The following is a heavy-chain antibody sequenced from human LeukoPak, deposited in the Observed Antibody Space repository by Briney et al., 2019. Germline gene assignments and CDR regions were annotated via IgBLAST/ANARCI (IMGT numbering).Heavy chain of an antibody. D-gene: IGHD3-3*01. V-gene: IGHV1-2*02. CDR1: GYTFTGYY. J-gene: IGHJ3*02. CDR2: INSNSGGT. CDR3: ARDRSDFWSGFGEFDASDM. Sequence: GASVKVSCKASGYTFTGYYMHWVRQAPGQGLEWMGWINSNSGGTNYAQKFQGRVTMTRDTSISTAYMELSRLRSDDTAVYYCARDRSDFWSGFGEFDASDMWGQGTLVTVSS.